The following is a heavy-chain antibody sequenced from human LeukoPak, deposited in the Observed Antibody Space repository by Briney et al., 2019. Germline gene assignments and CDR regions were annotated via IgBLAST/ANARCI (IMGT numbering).Heavy chain of an antibody. CDR2: MNPNSGNT. Sequence: GASVTVSYKASGYTFTSYDINWVRQATGQGRAWMGWMNPNSGNTGYAQKFQGRVTITRNTSISTAYMELSSLTSEDTAVYYCARTRSSTSCSDFDYWGQGTLVTVSS. CDR3: ARTRSSTSCSDFDY. V-gene: IGHV1-8*03. J-gene: IGHJ4*02. D-gene: IGHD2-2*01. CDR1: GYTFTSYD.